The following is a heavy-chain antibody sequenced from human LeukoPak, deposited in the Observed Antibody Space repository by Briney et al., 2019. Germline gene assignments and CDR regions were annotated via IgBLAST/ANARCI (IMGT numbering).Heavy chain of an antibody. D-gene: IGHD3-10*01. CDR3: ARVVGAWGVGRLDY. CDR1: GYTFTSYD. Sequence: GASVKVSCKASGYTFTSYDINWVRQATGQGREWMGWMNPNSGNTGYAQKFQGRVTMTRNTSISTAYMELSSLRSEDTAVYYCARVVGAWGVGRLDYWGQGTLVTVSS. J-gene: IGHJ4*02. V-gene: IGHV1-8*01. CDR2: MNPNSGNT.